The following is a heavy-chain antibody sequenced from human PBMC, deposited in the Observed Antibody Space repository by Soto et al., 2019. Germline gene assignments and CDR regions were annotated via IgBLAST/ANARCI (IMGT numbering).Heavy chain of an antibody. V-gene: IGHV1-69*02. CDR1: GGTFSSYT. J-gene: IGHJ4*02. CDR2: IIPILGIA. D-gene: IGHD6-13*01. Sequence: GASVKVSCKASGGTFSSYTISWVRQAPEQGLEWMGRIIPILGIANYAQKFQGRVTITADKSTSTAYMELSSLRSEDTAVYYCARNPDREQLVGVYWGQGTLVTVSS. CDR3: ARNPDREQLVGVY.